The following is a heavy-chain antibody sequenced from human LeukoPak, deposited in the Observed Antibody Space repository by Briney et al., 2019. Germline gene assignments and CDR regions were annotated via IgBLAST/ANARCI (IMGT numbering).Heavy chain of an antibody. V-gene: IGHV3-53*01. CDR3: ARDRELPYGMDV. J-gene: IGHJ6*02. CDR2: IYSGGST. CDR1: GITVSTNY. D-gene: IGHD5-24*01. Sequence: GGSLRLSCAASGITVSTNYMSWVRQAPGEGLEWVSVIYSGGSTNYADSVKGRFTISRDNSKNTLYLQMNSLRAEDTAVYYCARDRELPYGMDVWGQGTTVTVSS.